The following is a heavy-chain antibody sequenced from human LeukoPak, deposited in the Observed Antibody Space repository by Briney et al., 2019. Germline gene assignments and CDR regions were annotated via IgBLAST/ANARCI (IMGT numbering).Heavy chain of an antibody. V-gene: IGHV4-34*01. Sequence: SETLSLTCAVYGGSFSGYYWSWIRQPPGKGLEWIGEINHSGSTNYNPSLKSRVTISVDTSKNQFSLKLSSVTAADTAVYYCARELSPVASDYWGQGTLVTVSS. CDR3: ARELSPVASDY. D-gene: IGHD6-19*01. CDR1: GGSFSGYY. J-gene: IGHJ4*02. CDR2: INHSGST.